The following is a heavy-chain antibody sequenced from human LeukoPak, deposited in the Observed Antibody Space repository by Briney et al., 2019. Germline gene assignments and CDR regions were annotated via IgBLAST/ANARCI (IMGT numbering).Heavy chain of an antibody. V-gene: IGHV4-30-4*08. CDR3: ATLPAAPSYWYFDL. CDR2: IYYSGST. Sequence: SETLSLTCTVSGGSISSGDYYWSWIRQPPGKGLEWIGYIYYSGSTYYNPSLKSRVTISVDTSKNQFSLKLSSVTAADTAVYYCATLPAAPSYWYFDLWGRGTLVTVSS. CDR1: GGSISSGDYY. J-gene: IGHJ2*01. D-gene: IGHD2-2*01.